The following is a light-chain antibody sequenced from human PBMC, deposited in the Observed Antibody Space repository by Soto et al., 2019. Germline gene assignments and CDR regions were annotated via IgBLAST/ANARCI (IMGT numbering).Light chain of an antibody. CDR2: GNS. CDR3: QSYDSRLMVL. V-gene: IGLV1-40*01. CDR1: SSNIGAGYD. Sequence: QSVLTQPPSVSGAPGQRVTISCTGSSSNIGAGYDVHWYQQLPGTAPKLLIYGNSNRPSGVPDRFSGSKSGTSASLAITGLQAEDEADYYCQSYDSRLMVLFGGGTQLTV. J-gene: IGLJ2*01.